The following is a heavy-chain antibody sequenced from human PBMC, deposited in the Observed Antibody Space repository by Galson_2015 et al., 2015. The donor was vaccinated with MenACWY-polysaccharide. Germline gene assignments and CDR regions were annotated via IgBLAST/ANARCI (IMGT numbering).Heavy chain of an antibody. V-gene: IGHV3-7*01. CDR3: ATAPSLHVGQH. CDR1: GFTFSTYW. Sequence: SLRLSCAASGFTFSTYWMTWVRQAPGKGLEWVANIKQDGSEKYYVDSVKGRFTISRDNAENSLYLQMNSLRAEDTAVYYCATAPSLHVGQHWGRGTLVIVSS. D-gene: IGHD5-24*01. CDR2: IKQDGSEK. J-gene: IGHJ1*01.